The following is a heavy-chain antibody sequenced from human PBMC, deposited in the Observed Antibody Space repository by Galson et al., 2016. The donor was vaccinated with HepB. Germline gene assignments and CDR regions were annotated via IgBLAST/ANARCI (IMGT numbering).Heavy chain of an antibody. Sequence: SLRLSCAASGFSFSGYAMSWVRQAPGKGLEWVSFIRTSSENIYYADSVKGRFTISRDNADNSLYLQMSSLRAEDTAVYYCARAPPASGSFPYFDSWGPGILVTVSS. CDR1: GFSFSGYA. CDR3: ARAPPASGSFPYFDS. CDR2: IRTSSENI. V-gene: IGHV3-21*01. D-gene: IGHD1-26*01. J-gene: IGHJ4*02.